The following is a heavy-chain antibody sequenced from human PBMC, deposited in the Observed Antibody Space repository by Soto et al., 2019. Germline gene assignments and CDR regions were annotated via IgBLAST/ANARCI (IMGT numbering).Heavy chain of an antibody. CDR1: GSTFTNND. J-gene: IGHJ5*02. V-gene: IGHV1-8*01. Sequence: ASVKVSCKASGSTFTNNDVTWARQATGQGLEWMGWMNPGSGDTGYAQKFQGRVTMTRNISIATAYMELSSLRSEDTAIYYCARMASFGSLNWFDPWGQGTLVTVSS. CDR3: ARMASFGSLNWFDP. CDR2: MNPGSGDT. D-gene: IGHD5-18*01.